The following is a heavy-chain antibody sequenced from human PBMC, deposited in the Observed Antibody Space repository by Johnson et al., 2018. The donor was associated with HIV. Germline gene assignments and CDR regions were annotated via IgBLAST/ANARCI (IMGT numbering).Heavy chain of an antibody. CDR3: ARPGAGMNDAFDI. D-gene: IGHD6-19*01. Sequence: QVQLVESGGGVVQPGRSLRLSCAASGFTFSSYAMHWVRQAPGKGLEWVAVISYDGSNKDYADSVKGRFTISRDNSKNTLYLQMNSLRAEDTAVYYCARPGAGMNDAFDIWGQGTMVTVSS. CDR1: GFTFSSYA. V-gene: IGHV3-30*04. CDR2: ISYDGSNK. J-gene: IGHJ3*02.